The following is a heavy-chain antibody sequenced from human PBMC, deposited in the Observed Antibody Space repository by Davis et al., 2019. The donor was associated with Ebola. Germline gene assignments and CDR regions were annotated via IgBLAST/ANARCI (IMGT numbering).Heavy chain of an antibody. V-gene: IGHV1-18*04. D-gene: IGHD1-1*01. CDR2: ISANNGNT. CDR1: GYTFTSYG. Sequence: AASVKVSCKSFGYTFTSYGISWVRQAPGQGLEWMGWISANNGNTNYAQNVQGRVTMTTDTSTSTAYMEVGSLRSDDTAVFYCARAQFPTTSDHWGQGTLVTVSS. CDR3: ARAQFPTTSDH. J-gene: IGHJ4*02.